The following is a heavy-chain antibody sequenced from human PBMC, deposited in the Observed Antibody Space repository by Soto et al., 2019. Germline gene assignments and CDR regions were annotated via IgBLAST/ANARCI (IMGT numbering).Heavy chain of an antibody. CDR2: IYYSGST. V-gene: IGHV4-59*01. CDR3: ARVVASTYADY. Sequence: QVQLQESGPGLVKPSETLSLTCTVSGGSISSYYWSWIRQPPGKGLEWIGYIYYSGSTNYNPSIKSRVTISVDTSITQFSLKLRSLIAADTAVYHCARVVASTYADYWGQGTLVTVSP. D-gene: IGHD2-2*01. J-gene: IGHJ4*02. CDR1: GGSISSYY.